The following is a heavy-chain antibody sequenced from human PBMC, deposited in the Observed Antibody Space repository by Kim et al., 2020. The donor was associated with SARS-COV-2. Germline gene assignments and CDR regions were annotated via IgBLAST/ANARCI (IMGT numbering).Heavy chain of an antibody. CDR1: GFTFSTYA. D-gene: IGHD3-9*01. V-gene: IGHV3-30*04. CDR3: ARDLGVGGIEMTDYDIPWY. CDR2: ISYDGSNK. J-gene: IGHJ4*02. Sequence: GGSLRLSCAASGFTFSTYAMHWVRQAPGKGLEWVAVISYDGSNKYYADSVKGRFTISRDNSKNTLYLQMNSLRAEDTAVYYCARDLGVGGIEMTDYDIPWYWGQGTLVTVSS.